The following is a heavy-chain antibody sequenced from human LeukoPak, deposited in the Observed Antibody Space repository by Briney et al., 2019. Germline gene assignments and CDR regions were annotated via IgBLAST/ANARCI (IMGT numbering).Heavy chain of an antibody. D-gene: IGHD3-10*01. CDR2: ISSSGSTI. V-gene: IGHV3-11*04. J-gene: IGHJ4*02. CDR1: GFTFSDYY. Sequence: GGSLRLSCAASGFTFSDYYMSWIRQAPGKGLEWVSYISSSGSTIYYADSVKGRFTISRDNAKNSLYLQMNSLRAEDTAVYYCARVGYYGSGSYYEVPSAFDYWGQGTLVTVSS. CDR3: ARVGYYGSGSYYEVPSAFDY.